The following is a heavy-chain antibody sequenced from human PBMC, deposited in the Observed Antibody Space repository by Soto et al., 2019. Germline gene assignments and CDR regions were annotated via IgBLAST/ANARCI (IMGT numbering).Heavy chain of an antibody. D-gene: IGHD3-10*01. CDR1: GYTFTGYY. CDR2: INPNSGGT. Sequence: EASVKVSCKASGYTFTGYYLHWGRQAPGQEPEWMGWINPNSGGTNFAQKFQGRVTMTRDTSIKTVYMELSRLRSDDTAVYYCARSIGFGEAYNYGMDVWGQGTTVTVSS. J-gene: IGHJ6*02. CDR3: ARSIGFGEAYNYGMDV. V-gene: IGHV1-2*02.